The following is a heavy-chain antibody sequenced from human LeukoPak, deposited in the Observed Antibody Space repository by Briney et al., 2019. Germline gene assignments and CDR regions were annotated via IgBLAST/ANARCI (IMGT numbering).Heavy chain of an antibody. CDR3: ARDPQAAAGMGAFDI. V-gene: IGHV1-2*02. J-gene: IGHJ3*02. Sequence: GASVRVSCKASGYTFTGYYMHWVRQAPGQGLEWMGWINPNSGGTNYAQKFQGRVTMTRDTSISTAYMELSRLRSHDTGVYYCARDPQAAAGMGAFDIWGQGTMVTVSS. CDR1: GYTFTGYY. CDR2: INPNSGGT. D-gene: IGHD6-13*01.